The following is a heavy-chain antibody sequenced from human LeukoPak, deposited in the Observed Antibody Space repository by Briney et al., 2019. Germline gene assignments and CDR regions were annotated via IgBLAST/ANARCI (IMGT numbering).Heavy chain of an antibody. CDR1: GGSISSYH. D-gene: IGHD6-13*01. Sequence: PSETLSLTCTVSGGSISSYHWSWIRQPPGKGLEWIGYIYYSGSTNYNPSLKSRVTISVDTSENQFSLKLSSVTAADTAVYYCARHSNGYYYFDYWGQGTLVTVSS. CDR2: IYYSGST. CDR3: ARHSNGYYYFDY. V-gene: IGHV4-59*08. J-gene: IGHJ4*02.